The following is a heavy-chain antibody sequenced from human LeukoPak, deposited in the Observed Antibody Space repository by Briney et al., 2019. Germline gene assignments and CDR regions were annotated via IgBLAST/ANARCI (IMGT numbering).Heavy chain of an antibody. CDR1: GFTFDDYG. D-gene: IGHD3-10*01. V-gene: IGHV3-20*04. Sequence: GGSLRLSCAASGFTFDDYGMSWVRQAPGKGLEWVSGINWNGGSTGYADSVKGRFTISRDNAKNSLYLQMNSLRAEDTALYYCARDRSYGPGSYGYYFDYWGQGTLVTVSS. J-gene: IGHJ4*02. CDR2: INWNGGST. CDR3: ARDRSYGPGSYGYYFDY.